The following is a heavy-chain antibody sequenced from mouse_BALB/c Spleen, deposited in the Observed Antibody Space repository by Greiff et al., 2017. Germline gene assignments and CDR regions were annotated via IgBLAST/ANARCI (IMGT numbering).Heavy chain of an antibody. CDR2: IYPGSGST. Sequence: LQQPGSELVRPGASVKLSCKASGYTFTSYWMHWVKQRHGQGLEWIGNIYPGSGSTNYDEKFKSKGTLTVDTSSSTAYMHLSSLTSEDSAVYYCTVWYPAWFAYWGQGTLVTVSA. V-gene: IGHV1S22*01. D-gene: IGHD2-10*02. J-gene: IGHJ3*01. CDR1: GYTFTSYW. CDR3: TVWYPAWFAY.